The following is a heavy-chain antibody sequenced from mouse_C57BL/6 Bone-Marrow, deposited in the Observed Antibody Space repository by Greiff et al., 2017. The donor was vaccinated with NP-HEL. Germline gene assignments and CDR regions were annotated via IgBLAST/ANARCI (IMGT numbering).Heavy chain of an antibody. CDR2: ISSGGDYI. D-gene: IGHD2-2*01. V-gene: IGHV5-9-1*02. CDR3: TREGDGYDGAWFAY. CDR1: GFTFSSYA. J-gene: IGHJ3*01. Sequence: EVNVVESGEGLVKPGGSLKLSCAASGFTFSSYAMSWVRQTPEQRLEWVAYISSGGDYIYYADTVKGRFTISRDNARNTLYLQMSSLKSEDTAMYYCTREGDGYDGAWFAYWGQGTLVTVSA.